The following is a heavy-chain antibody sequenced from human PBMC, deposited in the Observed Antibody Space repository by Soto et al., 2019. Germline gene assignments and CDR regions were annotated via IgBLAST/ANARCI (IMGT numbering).Heavy chain of an antibody. V-gene: IGHV3-9*01. CDR2: ISWNSGSI. D-gene: IGHD1-26*01. J-gene: IGHJ3*02. CDR3: AKDVYRTFNAFNI. Sequence: LRLSCAASGFTFDGYAMHWVRQAPGKGLEWVAGISWNSGSIGYADSVKGRFTVSRDNAMNSLYLQMNSLRAEDTALYYCAKDVYRTFNAFNIWGQGTMVTVSS. CDR1: GFTFDGYA.